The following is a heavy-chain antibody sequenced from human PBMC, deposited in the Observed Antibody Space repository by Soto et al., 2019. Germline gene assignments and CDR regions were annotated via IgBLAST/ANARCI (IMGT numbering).Heavy chain of an antibody. Sequence: QITLKESGPTLVKPTQTLTLTCTFSGFSLSTSGVGVGWIRQPPGKALEWLALIYWDDDKRYSPSLKRRLTLTKDTSKNQVVLTMTNMDPVDTATYYCARPTGDFWSGSPGGYFDYWGQGTLVTVSS. CDR1: GFSLSTSGVG. D-gene: IGHD3-3*01. V-gene: IGHV2-5*02. J-gene: IGHJ4*02. CDR3: ARPTGDFWSGSPGGYFDY. CDR2: IYWDDDK.